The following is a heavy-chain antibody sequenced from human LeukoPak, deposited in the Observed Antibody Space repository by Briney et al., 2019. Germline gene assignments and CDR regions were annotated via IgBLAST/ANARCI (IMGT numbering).Heavy chain of an antibody. CDR3: AKGSWSRGVISDNGD. V-gene: IGHV3-23*01. CDR2: ISGSGSST. Sequence: GGSLRLSCAASGFTFSSYAMSWVRQAPGKGLEWVSAISGSGSSTYYTDSVKGRFTISRDNSKNTLYLQMNSLRAEDTAVYYCAKGSWSRGVISDNGDWGQGTLVTVSS. D-gene: IGHD3-10*01. J-gene: IGHJ4*02. CDR1: GFTFSSYA.